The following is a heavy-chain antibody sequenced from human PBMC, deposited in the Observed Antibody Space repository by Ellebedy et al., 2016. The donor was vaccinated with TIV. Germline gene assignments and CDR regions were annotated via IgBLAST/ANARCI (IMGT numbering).Heavy chain of an antibody. V-gene: IGHV1-8*03. CDR3: ARDLLAVAGTTCWFDP. Sequence: AASVKVSCKASGYTFTSYDINWVRQASGQGLEWMGWMNPNSGNTGYAQKFQGRVTITRNTSISTAYMELSSLRSEDTAVYYCARDLLAVAGTTCWFDPWGQGTLVTVSS. CDR2: MNPNSGNT. J-gene: IGHJ5*02. CDR1: GYTFTSYD. D-gene: IGHD6-19*01.